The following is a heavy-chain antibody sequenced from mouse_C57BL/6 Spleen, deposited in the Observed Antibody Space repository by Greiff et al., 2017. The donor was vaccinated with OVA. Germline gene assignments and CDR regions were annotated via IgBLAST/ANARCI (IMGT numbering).Heavy chain of an antibody. J-gene: IGHJ3*01. CDR3: ARSGYYGSRNAY. Sequence: QVQLQQPGAELVKPGASVKMSCKASGYTFTSYWITWVKQRPGQGLEWIGDIYPGSGSTKYNEKFKSKATLTVDTSSSTAYMQLSSLTSEDSAVYYCARSGYYGSRNAYWGQGTLVTVSA. D-gene: IGHD1-1*01. CDR1: GYTFTSYW. V-gene: IGHV1-55*01. CDR2: IYPGSGST.